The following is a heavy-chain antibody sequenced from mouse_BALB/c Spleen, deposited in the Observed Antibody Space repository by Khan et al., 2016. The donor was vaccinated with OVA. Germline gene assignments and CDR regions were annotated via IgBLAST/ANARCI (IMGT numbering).Heavy chain of an antibody. Sequence: VQLNESGGDLVKPAGSLSLSCAVSGYGFSSYSVSCFLRPPPRKQLWFATIISAADCTYYPPTLKGRFSISRDTAKNPLYLQLNTLKTEDTAMYYCESHLAWSLACWGRGTLVTVSA. CDR1: GYGFSSYS. V-gene: IGHV5-6*01. CDR3: ESHLAWSLAC. CDR2: IISAADCT. J-gene: IGHJ3*01. D-gene: IGHD1-1*02.